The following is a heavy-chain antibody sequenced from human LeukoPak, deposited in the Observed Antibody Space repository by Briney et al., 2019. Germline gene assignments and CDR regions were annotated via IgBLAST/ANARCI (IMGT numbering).Heavy chain of an antibody. V-gene: IGHV3-30*02. CDR2: IRYDGSNK. Sequence: GESLRLSCAASGFTFSSYGMHWVRRAPGKGLEWVAFIRYDGSNKYYADSVKGRFTISRDNSKNTLYLQMNSLRAEDTAVYYCAKDASGYHDYSGQGTLVTVSS. CDR1: GFTFSSYG. D-gene: IGHD5-12*01. CDR3: AKDASGYHDY. J-gene: IGHJ4*02.